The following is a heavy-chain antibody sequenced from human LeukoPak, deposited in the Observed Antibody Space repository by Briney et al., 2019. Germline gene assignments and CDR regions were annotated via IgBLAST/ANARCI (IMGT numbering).Heavy chain of an antibody. CDR2: IKRDGSEK. CDR3: ARVGYYYHY. V-gene: IGHV3-7*01. CDR1: GFTFSSYW. Sequence: GGSLRLSCAASGFTFSSYWMSWVRQAPGKGLEWVATIKRDGSEKDFVDSVKGRLTISRDNAKNSLYLQMNSLRAEDTALYYCARVGYYYHYWGQGTLVTVSS. D-gene: IGHD3-22*01. J-gene: IGHJ4*02.